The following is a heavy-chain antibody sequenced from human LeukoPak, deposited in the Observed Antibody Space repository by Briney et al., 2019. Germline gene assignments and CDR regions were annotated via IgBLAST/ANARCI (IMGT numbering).Heavy chain of an antibody. D-gene: IGHD6-13*01. CDR1: GYTFTSYY. CDR2: INPSGGST. J-gene: IGHJ4*02. CDR3: ARDNRIVGQQLAPYYFDY. V-gene: IGHV1-46*01. Sequence: ASVKVSCKASGYTFTSYYMHWVRQAPGQGLEWMGIINPSGGSTSYAQKFQGRVTMTRDTSTSTVYMELSSLRSEDTAVYYCARDNRIVGQQLAPYYFDYWGQGTLVTVSS.